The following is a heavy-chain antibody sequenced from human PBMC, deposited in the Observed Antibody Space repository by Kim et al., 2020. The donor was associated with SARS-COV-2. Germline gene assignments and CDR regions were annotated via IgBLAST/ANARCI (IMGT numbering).Heavy chain of an antibody. D-gene: IGHD6-19*01. V-gene: IGHV4-39*07. CDR3: ARILGSSSFDY. J-gene: IGHJ4*02. CDR2: T. Sequence: TYFNPSLKSRVTISLDTSKNQFSLRLRSVTAADTAVYYCARILGSSSFDYWGQGTLVTVSS.